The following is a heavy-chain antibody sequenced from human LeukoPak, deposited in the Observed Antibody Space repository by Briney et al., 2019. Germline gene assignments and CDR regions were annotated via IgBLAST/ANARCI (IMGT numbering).Heavy chain of an antibody. CDR2: ISYDGSNK. V-gene: IGHV3-30*04. CDR1: GFTFSSYA. CDR3: AREGYYYGSRSYSPSSQRNGFDY. Sequence: HPGRSLRLSCAASGFTFSSYAMHWVRQAPGKGLEWVAVISYDGSNKYYADSVKGRFTISRDNSKNTLYLQMNSLRAEDTAVYYCAREGYYYGSRSYSPSSQRNGFDYWGQGTLVTVSS. J-gene: IGHJ4*02. D-gene: IGHD3-10*01.